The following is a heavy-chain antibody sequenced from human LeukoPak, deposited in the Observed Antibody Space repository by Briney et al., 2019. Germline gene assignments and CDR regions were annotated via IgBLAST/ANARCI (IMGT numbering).Heavy chain of an antibody. Sequence: GGSLRLSCAASGLTFSSYSMNWVRQAPGKGLEWLSYISSSGSTTYYADSVRGRFTISRDNVKNSLYLQMNSLRVEDTAMYYCTRGYDISDYWGQGTVVTVSS. CDR3: TRGYDISDY. J-gene: IGHJ4*02. D-gene: IGHD3-9*01. CDR2: ISSSGSTT. CDR1: GLTFSSYS. V-gene: IGHV3-48*04.